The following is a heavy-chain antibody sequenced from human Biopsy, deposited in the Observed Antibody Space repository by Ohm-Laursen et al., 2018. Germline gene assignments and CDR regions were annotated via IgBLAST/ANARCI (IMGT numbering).Heavy chain of an antibody. CDR1: GFTFSDYN. V-gene: IGHV3-21*01. Sequence: SLRLSCTASGFTFSDYNMNWVRQTPGKGLEWVSTISSSSDNIYYVDSVKGRFTISRDNAKNSLYLQMNSLRAEDTAVYYCARSRGSSGIATIYYYGMDVWGQGTTVTVSS. J-gene: IGHJ6*02. CDR2: ISSSSDNI. CDR3: ARSRGSSGIATIYYYGMDV. D-gene: IGHD3-10*01.